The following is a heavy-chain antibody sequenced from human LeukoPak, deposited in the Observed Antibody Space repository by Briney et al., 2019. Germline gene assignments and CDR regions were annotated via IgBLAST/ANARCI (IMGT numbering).Heavy chain of an antibody. V-gene: IGHV3-11*01. CDR2: ISGSGSDM. CDR3: STDPRLLIY. Sequence: GGSLRLSCAASGFTFRSYDMSWVRQTPGKGLEWLAYISGSGSDMYYADSVKGRFTISRDNAKNSLYLQMNSLRPDDTALYYCSTDPRLLIYWGHGTLVTVSS. J-gene: IGHJ4*01. CDR1: GFTFRSYD. D-gene: IGHD2-8*01.